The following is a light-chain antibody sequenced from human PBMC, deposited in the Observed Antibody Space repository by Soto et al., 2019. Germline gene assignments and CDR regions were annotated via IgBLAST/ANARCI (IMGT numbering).Light chain of an antibody. Sequence: DIVMTQSPLSLPVTPGEPASISCRSNQSLLHRNGYNYLDWYLQKPGQSPQLLIYLGSNRASGVSDRFSGSGSGTHFTLTIRRVEAEDVWVYYYMQTLQTLLTFGQGTKVEVK. J-gene: IGKJ1*01. CDR1: QSLLHRNGYNY. CDR2: LGS. CDR3: MQTLQTLLT. V-gene: IGKV2-28*01.